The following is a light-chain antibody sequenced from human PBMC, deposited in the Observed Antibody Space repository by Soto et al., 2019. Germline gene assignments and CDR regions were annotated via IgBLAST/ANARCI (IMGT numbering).Light chain of an antibody. J-gene: IGKJ1*01. CDR1: QSVSSSY. Sequence: EIVMTQSPATLSLSPGERATLSCRASQSVSSSYVAWYQQKPGQAPRLLIYGASSRATAIPDRFSGSGSGTDFPLTTSRLGPEDFAVYYCQQYGSSPPSFGQGTRVDIK. V-gene: IGKV3-20*01. CDR2: GAS. CDR3: QQYGSSPPS.